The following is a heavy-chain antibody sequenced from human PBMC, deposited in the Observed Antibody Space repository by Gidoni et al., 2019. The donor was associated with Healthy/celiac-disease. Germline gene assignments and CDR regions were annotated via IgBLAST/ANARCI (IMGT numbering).Heavy chain of an antibody. D-gene: IGHD1-26*01. CDR2: ISGSDGST. J-gene: IGHJ3*02. CDR3: AKGGHGGNYPDIFDI. Sequence: EVQLLESGGGLVQPGGSLRLYCAASGFTFSSYAMSWVRQAPGKGLEWVSSISGSDGSTDYADSVKGRFTISRDNAKNTLYLQMNSLRAEDTAVYYCAKGGHGGNYPDIFDIWGQGTLVTVSS. CDR1: GFTFSSYA. V-gene: IGHV3-23*01.